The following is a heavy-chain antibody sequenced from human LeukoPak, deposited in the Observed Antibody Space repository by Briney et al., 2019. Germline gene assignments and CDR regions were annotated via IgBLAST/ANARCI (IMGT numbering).Heavy chain of an antibody. CDR3: ARGKSNLVALNRLDP. V-gene: IGHV1-2*02. J-gene: IGHJ5*02. D-gene: IGHD5-24*01. CDR1: GYTFTGYY. CDR2: INPNSGGT. Sequence: ASVKVSCKASGYTFTGYYMHWVRQAPGQGLEWMGWINPNSGGTNYAQKFQGRFTMTRDTSISTAYMELSRLRSDDTATYYCARGKSNLVALNRLDPWGQGTLVTVSS.